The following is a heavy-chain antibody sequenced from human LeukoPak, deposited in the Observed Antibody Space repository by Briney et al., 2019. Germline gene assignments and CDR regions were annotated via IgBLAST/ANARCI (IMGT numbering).Heavy chain of an antibody. D-gene: IGHD4-23*01. Sequence: SETLSLTCTVSGGSISSYYWSWIRQPPGKGLEWIGYIYYSGSTNYNPSLKSRVTISVDTSKNQFSLKLSSVTAADTAVYYCARYRAVVTPRFDYWGQGTLVTVSS. CDR2: IYYSGST. CDR1: GGSISSYY. V-gene: IGHV4-59*01. J-gene: IGHJ4*02. CDR3: ARYRAVVTPRFDY.